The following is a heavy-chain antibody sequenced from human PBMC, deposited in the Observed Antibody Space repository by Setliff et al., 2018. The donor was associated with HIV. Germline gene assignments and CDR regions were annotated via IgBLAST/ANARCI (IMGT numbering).Heavy chain of an antibody. D-gene: IGHD1-26*01. CDR2: IYYSGST. V-gene: IGHV4-39*07. J-gene: IGHJ4*02. CDR3: ARGSQWELLPYFDY. Sequence: PSETLSLTCTVSGGSMSSSSYYWGWIRQPPGKGLEWLGSIYYSGSTYYNPSLKSRVTISVDTSKNQFSLKLSSVTAADTAVFYCARGSQWELLPYFDYWGQGTLVTVS. CDR1: GGSMSSSSYY.